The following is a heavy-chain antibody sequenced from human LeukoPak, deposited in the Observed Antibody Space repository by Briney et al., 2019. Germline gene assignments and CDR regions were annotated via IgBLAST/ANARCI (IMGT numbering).Heavy chain of an antibody. CDR2: INWVGDTS. CDR1: GFAFDDYA. Sequence: GGSLRLSCAASGFAFDDYAMHWVRQAPGKGLQWISSINWVGDTSSYADSVKGRFTVSRDNTEGSLYLQMDSLRSEDTALYYCAKDRQYGDYGGGDFFDSWGQGTLVTVSS. V-gene: IGHV3-43D*03. D-gene: IGHD4-17*01. J-gene: IGHJ4*02. CDR3: AKDRQYGDYGGGDFFDS.